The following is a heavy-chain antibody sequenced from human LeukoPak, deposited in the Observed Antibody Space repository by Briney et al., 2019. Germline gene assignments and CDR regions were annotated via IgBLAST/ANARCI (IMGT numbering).Heavy chain of an antibody. V-gene: IGHV3-30*18. CDR2: ISYDGSNK. J-gene: IGHJ4*02. CDR1: GFTFSSYG. CDR3: AKASSTWYNDY. Sequence: PGGSLRLSCAASGFTFSSYGMHWVRQAPGKGLEWVAVISYDGSNKYYADSVKGRFTISRDNSKNTLFLQMNSLRAEDTAVYYCAKASSTWYNDYWGQGTLVTVSS. D-gene: IGHD6-13*01.